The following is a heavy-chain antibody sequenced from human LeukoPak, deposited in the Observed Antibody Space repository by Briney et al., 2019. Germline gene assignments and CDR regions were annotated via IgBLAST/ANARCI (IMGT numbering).Heavy chain of an antibody. D-gene: IGHD1-26*01. CDR2: INHSGST. CDR3: ATFQGGSYLPHHDAFDI. J-gene: IGHJ3*02. V-gene: IGHV4-34*01. Sequence: SETLSLTCAVYGGSFSGYYWSWIRQPPGKGLELIGEINHSGSTNYNPSLKSRVTISVDTSKNQSSLKLSSVTAADTAVYYCATFQGGSYLPHHDAFDIWGQGTMVTVSS. CDR1: GGSFSGYY.